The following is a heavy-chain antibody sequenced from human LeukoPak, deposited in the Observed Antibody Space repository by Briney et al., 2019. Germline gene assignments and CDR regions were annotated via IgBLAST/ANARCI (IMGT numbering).Heavy chain of an antibody. CDR1: GYTFTSYG. Sequence: VASVKVSCKASGYTFTSYGIRWVRQAPGQGLEWMGWISAYNGNTNYAQKLQGRVTMTTDTSTSTAYMELRSLRSDDTAVYYCARDAPYSSSSRYYGMDVRGQGTTVTVSS. J-gene: IGHJ6*02. D-gene: IGHD6-6*01. V-gene: IGHV1-18*01. CDR3: ARDAPYSSSSRYYGMDV. CDR2: ISAYNGNT.